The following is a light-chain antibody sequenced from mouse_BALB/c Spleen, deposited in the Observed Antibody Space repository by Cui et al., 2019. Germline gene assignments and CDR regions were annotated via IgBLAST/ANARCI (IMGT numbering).Light chain of an antibody. CDR2: HTS. CDR1: SSVSY. V-gene: IGKV4-55*01. Sequence: QIVLNQSPAIMSASPGEKVTMTFSASSSVSYMYWYQQKPRSSPRLLIYHTSNLASGVPVRFSGSGSGTSYSLTISRMEAEDAATYYCQQWSSYPFTFGSGTKLEIK. CDR3: QQWSSYPFT. J-gene: IGKJ4*01.